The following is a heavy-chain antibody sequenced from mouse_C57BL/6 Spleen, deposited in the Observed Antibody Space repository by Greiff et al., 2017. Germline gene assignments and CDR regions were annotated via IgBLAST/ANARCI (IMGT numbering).Heavy chain of an antibody. J-gene: IGHJ2*01. CDR3: ARSTGYYFDD. CDR1: GFTFSSYT. D-gene: IGHD4-1*02. CDR2: ISGGGGNT. Sequence: EVMLVESGGGLVKPGGSLKLSCAASGFTFSSYTMSWVRQTPEKRLEWVATISGGGGNTYYPDSVKGRFTISRDNAKNTLYLQMSSLRSEDTALYYCARSTGYYFDDWGKGTTLTVSS. V-gene: IGHV5-9*01.